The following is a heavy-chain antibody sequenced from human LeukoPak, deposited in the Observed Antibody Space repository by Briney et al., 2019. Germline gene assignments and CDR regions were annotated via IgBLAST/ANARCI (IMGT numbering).Heavy chain of an antibody. D-gene: IGHD1-14*01. CDR2: IYYSGST. Sequence: SETLSLTCTVSGGSVSSGSYYRSWIRQPPGKGLEWIGYIYYSGSTNYNPSLKSRVTISVDTSKNQFSLKLSSVTAADTAVYYCARAQPGGGTHFDYWGQGTLVTVSS. V-gene: IGHV4-61*01. J-gene: IGHJ4*02. CDR1: GGSVSSGSYY. CDR3: ARAQPGGGTHFDY.